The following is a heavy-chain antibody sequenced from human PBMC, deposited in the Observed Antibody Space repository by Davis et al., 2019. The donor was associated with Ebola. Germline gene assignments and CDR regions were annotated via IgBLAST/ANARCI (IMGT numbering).Heavy chain of an antibody. V-gene: IGHV1-2*06. CDR1: GYTFTSYY. CDR2: MNPHSGGT. Sequence: ASVKASCKASGYTFTSYYMHWVRQAPGQGLEWMGRMNPHSGGTNYAQKFQGRVTMITDTSISTAYMELNRLTYDDTAVYYCARLCSSSCPNDYWGQGTLVTVSS. J-gene: IGHJ4*02. D-gene: IGHD6-13*01. CDR3: ARLCSSSCPNDY.